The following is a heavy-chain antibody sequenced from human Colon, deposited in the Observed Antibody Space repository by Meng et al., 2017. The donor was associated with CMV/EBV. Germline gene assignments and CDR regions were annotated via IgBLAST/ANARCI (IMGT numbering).Heavy chain of an antibody. J-gene: IGHJ4*02. D-gene: IGHD4-17*01. CDR1: GFTFSSYW. Sequence: GGSLRLSCAASGFTFSSYWMSWVRQAPGKGLEWVADIKQDGSEKYYVDSVKGRFTISRDNANHSLYLQMNSLRAEDTAVYYCARNPVTNRRGSHFDYWGQGTLVTVSS. CDR2: IKQDGSEK. V-gene: IGHV3-7*01. CDR3: ARNPVTNRRGSHFDY.